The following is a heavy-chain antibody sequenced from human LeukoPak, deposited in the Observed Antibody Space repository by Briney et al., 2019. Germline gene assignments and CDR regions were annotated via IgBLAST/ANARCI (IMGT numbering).Heavy chain of an antibody. J-gene: IGHJ3*02. CDR1: GGTFSSYA. D-gene: IGHD2-2*01. CDR3: ARGGDQLLGSWVNAFDI. CDR2: IIPIFGTA. V-gene: IGHV1-69*05. Sequence: GASVKVSCKASGGTFSSYAISWVRQAPGQGLEWMGGIIPIFGTANYAQKFQGRVTITTDESTSTAYMELSSLRSEDTAVYYCARGGDQLLGSWVNAFDIWGQGTMVTVSS.